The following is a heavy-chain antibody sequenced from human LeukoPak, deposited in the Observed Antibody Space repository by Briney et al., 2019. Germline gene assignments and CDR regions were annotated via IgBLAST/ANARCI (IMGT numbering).Heavy chain of an antibody. D-gene: IGHD3-22*01. CDR3: ARDRYDSSGYHY. CDR2: ISSSSSYI. CDR1: GFTFSSYT. V-gene: IGHV3-21*01. Sequence: PGGSLRLSCAASGFTFSSYTMNWVRQAPGRGLEWVSSISSSSSYIYYADSVKGRFTISRDNAKNSLYLQMNSLRAEDTAVYYCARDRYDSSGYHYWGQGTLVTVSS. J-gene: IGHJ4*02.